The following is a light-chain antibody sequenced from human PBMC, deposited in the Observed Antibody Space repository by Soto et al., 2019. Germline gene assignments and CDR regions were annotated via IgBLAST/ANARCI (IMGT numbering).Light chain of an antibody. V-gene: IGKV3-20*01. CDR2: VAS. CDR3: QQYGSSRMYT. CDR1: QSVSGSY. J-gene: IGKJ2*01. Sequence: EIVLTQSPGTLSLSPGEGATLSCRAGQSVSGSYLAWYQQKPGQAPRLLIYVASRRATGIPDRFSVSGSGTDFTLTISRLEPEYFAVYYCQQYGSSRMYTFGQGTKLEIK.